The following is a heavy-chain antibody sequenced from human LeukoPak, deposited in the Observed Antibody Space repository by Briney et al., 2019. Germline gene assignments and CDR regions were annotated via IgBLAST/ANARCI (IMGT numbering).Heavy chain of an antibody. V-gene: IGHV3-30*03. Sequence: GGSLRLSCEGSGFTFSNYGMHWVRQAPGKGLEWVTLISYDGNNKYYADSVKGGFTISRDNAKNSLYLQMNSLRAEDTAVYYCARGGVYSSRGIDYWGQGALVTVSS. D-gene: IGHD6-13*01. J-gene: IGHJ4*02. CDR3: ARGGVYSSRGIDY. CDR1: GFTFSNYG. CDR2: ISYDGNNK.